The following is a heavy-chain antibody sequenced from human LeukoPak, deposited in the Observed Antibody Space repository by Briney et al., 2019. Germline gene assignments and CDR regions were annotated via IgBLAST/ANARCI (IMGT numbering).Heavy chain of an antibody. D-gene: IGHD2-2*01. J-gene: IGHJ5*02. CDR3: ARTLFGDQYQLLHNWFDP. Sequence: EASVKVSCKASGYTFTNYAMNWVRQAPGQGLEWMGWINTDTGNPTYAQGFTRRLVFSLDTSASTAYLQISSLKAEDTAVYYCARTLFGDQYQLLHNWFDPWGQGTLDTVSS. CDR2: INTDTGNP. CDR1: GYTFTNYA. V-gene: IGHV7-4-1*02.